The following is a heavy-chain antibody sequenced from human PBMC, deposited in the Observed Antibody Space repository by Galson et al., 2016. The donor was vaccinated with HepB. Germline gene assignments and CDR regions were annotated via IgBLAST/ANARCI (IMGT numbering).Heavy chain of an antibody. Sequence: ETLSLTCTVSGASISSYYWSWIRQPPGKGLEWIGYIYHTGKTNYNPSLKSRVTISLDTSKNQFSLNLTSVTAADTAVYYCAKGPSGWGSFDSWGQGTLVTVSS. CDR2: IYHTGKT. CDR3: AKGPSGWGSFDS. V-gene: IGHV4-59*01. D-gene: IGHD3-16*01. J-gene: IGHJ4*02. CDR1: GASISSYY.